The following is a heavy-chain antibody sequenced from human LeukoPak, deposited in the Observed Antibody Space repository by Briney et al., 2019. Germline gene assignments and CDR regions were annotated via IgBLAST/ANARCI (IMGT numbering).Heavy chain of an antibody. CDR2: IYYTGRT. CDR1: GDSVSSNNYY. V-gene: IGHV4-39*01. CDR3: AVPTAGDYYYYYGMDV. J-gene: IGHJ6*02. Sequence: SETLSLTCTVSGDSVSSNNYYWSWIRQPPGKGLEWIGNIYYTGRTYYNPSLKSRVTLSIDKSKNQFSLKLSPVTAADTAVYYCAVPTAGDYYYYYGMDVWGQGTTVTVSS. D-gene: IGHD7-27*01.